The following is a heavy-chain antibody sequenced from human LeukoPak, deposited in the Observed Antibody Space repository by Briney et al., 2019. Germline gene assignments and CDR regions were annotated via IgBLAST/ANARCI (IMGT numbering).Heavy chain of an antibody. V-gene: IGHV3-23*01. Sequence: PGGSLRLSCAASGFTFSSHAMSWVRQAPGKGLEWVSAISGSGHNTYYADSVKGRFTISRDNSQNTLYLQMNSPRAEDTAVYYCAKDQVGVHYNWGQGTLVTVSS. CDR3: AKDQVGVHYN. CDR1: GFTFSSHA. CDR2: ISGSGHNT. D-gene: IGHD1-26*01. J-gene: IGHJ4*02.